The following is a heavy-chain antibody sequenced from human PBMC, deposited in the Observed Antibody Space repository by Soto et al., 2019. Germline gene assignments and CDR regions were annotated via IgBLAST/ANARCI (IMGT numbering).Heavy chain of an antibody. V-gene: IGHV3-15*01. J-gene: IGHJ4*02. CDR3: TTVFLLPRGLGSSVF. D-gene: IGHD6-19*01. CDR1: GFSFSNAW. Sequence: EGQLEQSGGGLVRSVGSLRLSCVASGFSFSNAWMTWVRQAPGKGLEWVGRVKSRPDGGTTDYASPVKGRFTITRDESKSTVYLQMYSLKGEDTAVYYCTTVFLLPRGLGSSVFWGQGALVTVSS. CDR2: VKSRPDGGTT.